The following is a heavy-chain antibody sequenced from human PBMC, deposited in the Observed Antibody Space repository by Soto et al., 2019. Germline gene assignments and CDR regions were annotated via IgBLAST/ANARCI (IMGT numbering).Heavy chain of an antibody. CDR2: ISSSSSTI. Sequence: PGGSLRLSCAASGFTFSSYSMNWVRQAPGKGLEWVSYISSSSSTIYYADSVKGRFTISRDNTKNSLYLQMNSLRDEDTAVYYCAREGRYCSGGSCYSSYYYGMDVWGQGTTVTVSS. J-gene: IGHJ6*02. D-gene: IGHD2-15*01. CDR3: AREGRYCSGGSCYSSYYYGMDV. V-gene: IGHV3-48*02. CDR1: GFTFSSYS.